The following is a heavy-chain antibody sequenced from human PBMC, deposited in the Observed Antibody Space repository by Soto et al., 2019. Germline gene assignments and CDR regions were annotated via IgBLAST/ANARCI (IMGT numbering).Heavy chain of an antibody. CDR2: ISSSSSYI. CDR3: ARDYYDSSGYYRPDAFDI. J-gene: IGHJ3*02. CDR1: GFTFSSYS. V-gene: IGHV3-21*01. D-gene: IGHD3-22*01. Sequence: EVQLVESGGGLVKPGGSLRLSCAASGFTFSSYSMNWVRQAPGKGLEWVSSISSSSSYIYYADSVKGRFTISRDNAKNSLYLQMNSVRAEDTAVYYCARDYYDSSGYYRPDAFDIWGQGTMVTVSS.